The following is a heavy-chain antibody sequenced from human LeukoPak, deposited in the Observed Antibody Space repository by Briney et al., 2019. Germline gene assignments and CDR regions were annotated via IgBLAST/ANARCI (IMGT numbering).Heavy chain of an antibody. D-gene: IGHD3-3*01. V-gene: IGHV3-66*01. J-gene: IGHJ4*02. CDR3: ARGPVFGVVIEDY. Sequence: GGSLRLSCAASGFTVSSNYMSWVRQAPGKGLEWVSVIYSGGSTYYADSVKGRFTISRDNSKNTLYLQMNSLRAEDTAVYYCARGPVFGVVIEDYWGQGTLVTVSS. CDR2: IYSGGST. CDR1: GFTVSSNY.